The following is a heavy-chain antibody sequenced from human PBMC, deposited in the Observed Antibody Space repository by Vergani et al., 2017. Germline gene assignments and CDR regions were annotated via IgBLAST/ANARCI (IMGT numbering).Heavy chain of an antibody. J-gene: IGHJ4*02. CDR1: GGSISSSSYY. CDR2: IHDSGST. CDR3: ARASVGATVAFDY. Sequence: QLQLQESGPGLVKPSETLSLTCTVSGGSISSSSYYWGWIRQPPGKGLEWIGSIHDSGSTYYNPSLKSRVTISVDTSKNQFSLKRSSVTAADTAVYYCARASVGATVAFDYWGQGTLVTVSA. D-gene: IGHD1-26*01. V-gene: IGHV4-39*07.